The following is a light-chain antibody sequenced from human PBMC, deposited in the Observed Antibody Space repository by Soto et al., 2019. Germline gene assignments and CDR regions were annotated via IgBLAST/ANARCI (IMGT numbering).Light chain of an antibody. CDR2: EVN. V-gene: IGLV2-8*01. Sequence: QSALTQPPSASGSPGQSVAISCTGTSSDVGGYNYVSWYQQHPGKAPKLMIYEVNKRPSGVPDRFSGSKSGNTASLTVSGLQAEDEADYYCQSYDSGLSTYVFGTGTKVTVL. CDR3: QSYDSGLSTYV. CDR1: SSDVGGYNY. J-gene: IGLJ1*01.